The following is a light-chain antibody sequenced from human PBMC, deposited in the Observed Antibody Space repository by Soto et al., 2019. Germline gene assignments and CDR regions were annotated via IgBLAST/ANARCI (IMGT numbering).Light chain of an antibody. CDR2: QAS. Sequence: DIQRTQSPSTLSASVGDRVTITCRASQSIGTWLAWYQQRPWKVPNLLIYQASTLETGVPSRFSGSGSGTEFTLTISSLQPDDCATYYCQHYNSYSEAFGQGTKVDIK. CDR1: QSIGTW. V-gene: IGKV1-5*03. CDR3: QHYNSYSEA. J-gene: IGKJ1*01.